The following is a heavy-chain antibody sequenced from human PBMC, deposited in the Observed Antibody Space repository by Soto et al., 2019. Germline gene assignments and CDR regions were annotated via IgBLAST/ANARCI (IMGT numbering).Heavy chain of an antibody. CDR2: ISGSGGST. J-gene: IGHJ3*02. CDR3: TKANYYDSSGSDPDAFDI. Sequence: GGSLRLSCAASGFTFSSYAMSWVRQAPGKGLEWVSAISGSGGSTYYADSVKGRFTISRDNSKNTLYLQKNSLRAEDTAVYYCTKANYYDSSGSDPDAFDIWGQGTMVTVSS. D-gene: IGHD3-22*01. V-gene: IGHV3-23*01. CDR1: GFTFSSYA.